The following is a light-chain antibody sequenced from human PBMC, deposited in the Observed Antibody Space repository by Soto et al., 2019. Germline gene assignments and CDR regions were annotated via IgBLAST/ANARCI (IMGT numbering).Light chain of an antibody. Sequence: EIVLTQSPATLSLSPGERATLSCGASQSVSRSSLAWYQQKPGLAPRLLIYDASSRATGIPDRFSGSGSGTDFTLTINRLEPEDFAVYYCQQYGSSPGTFGGGIKVEIK. J-gene: IGKJ4*01. V-gene: IGKV3D-20*01. CDR2: DAS. CDR1: QSVSRSS. CDR3: QQYGSSPGT.